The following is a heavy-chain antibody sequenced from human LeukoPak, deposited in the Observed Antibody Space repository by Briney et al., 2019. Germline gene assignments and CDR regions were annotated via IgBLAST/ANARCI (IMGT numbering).Heavy chain of an antibody. Sequence: QSGGSLRLSCEVSGFTFGNFWMSWVRQAPGKGLEWLATIKRDGSEKDYVDSVKGRFTISRDNAKRSQYLQMNNLRAEDTAVYYCARVAPDSNFDSNGFYPFDYWGQGALVTVSS. J-gene: IGHJ4*02. V-gene: IGHV3-7*01. CDR2: IKRDGSEK. D-gene: IGHD3-22*01. CDR1: GFTFGNFW. CDR3: ARVAPDSNFDSNGFYPFDY.